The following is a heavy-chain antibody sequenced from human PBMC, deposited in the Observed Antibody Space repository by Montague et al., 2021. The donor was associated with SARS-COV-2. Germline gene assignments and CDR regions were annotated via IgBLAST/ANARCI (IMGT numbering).Heavy chain of an antibody. CDR2: IYYSGST. D-gene: IGHD6-13*01. J-gene: IGHJ4*02. V-gene: IGHV4-61*08. CDR3: ARVSLAAAATRSDY. CDR1: GGSVSGGGYY. Sequence: SETLSLTCTVSGGSVSGGGYYWSWIRQPPGKGLEWIGYIYYSGSTNYNPSLKSRVTISLDTSKDQFPLKLTSVTAADTAVYYCARVSLAAAATRSDYWGQGTLVTVSS.